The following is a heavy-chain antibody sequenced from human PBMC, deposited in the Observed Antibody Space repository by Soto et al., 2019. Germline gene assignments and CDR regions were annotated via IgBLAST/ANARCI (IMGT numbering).Heavy chain of an antibody. V-gene: IGHV1-18*01. D-gene: IGHD6-13*01. CDR3: ARDRVEAALGTFDQ. CDR1: GYTFSTYP. J-gene: IGHJ4*02. CDR2: ISTYNGKT. Sequence: ASVKVSCKTSGYTFSTYPISWVRQAPGQGLAWVGWISTYNGKTNYGQKFQGRVTITTDTSASTAYMNLRNLRSDDTAVYYCARDRVEAALGTFDQWGQGTLVTVS.